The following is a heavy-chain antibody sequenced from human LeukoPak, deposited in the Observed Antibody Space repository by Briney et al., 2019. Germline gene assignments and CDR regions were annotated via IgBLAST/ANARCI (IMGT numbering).Heavy chain of an antibody. V-gene: IGHV3-33*01. CDR3: AREGVDGYNIQYYFDY. CDR1: GFTLSSYG. CDR2: IWYDGSNK. D-gene: IGHD5-24*01. J-gene: IGHJ4*02. Sequence: GGSLRLSCAASGFTLSSYGMHWVRQAPGKGLEWVAVIWYDGSNKYYADSVKGRFTISRDNSKNTLYLQMNSLRAEDTAMYYCAREGVDGYNIQYYFDYWGQGTLVTVSS.